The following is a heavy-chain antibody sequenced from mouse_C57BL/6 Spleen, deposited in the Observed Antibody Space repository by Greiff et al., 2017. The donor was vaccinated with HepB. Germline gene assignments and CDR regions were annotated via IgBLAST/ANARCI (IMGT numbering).Heavy chain of an antibody. D-gene: IGHD2-4*01. V-gene: IGHV1-42*01. Sequence: EVQRVESGPELVKPGASVKISCKASGYSFTGYYMNWVKQSPEKSLEWIGEINPSTGGTTYNQKFKAKATLTVDKSSSTAYMQLKSLTSEDSAVYYCARSDYDVPYYFDYWGQGTTLTVSS. CDR2: INPSTGGT. J-gene: IGHJ2*01. CDR1: GYSFTGYY. CDR3: ARSDYDVPYYFDY.